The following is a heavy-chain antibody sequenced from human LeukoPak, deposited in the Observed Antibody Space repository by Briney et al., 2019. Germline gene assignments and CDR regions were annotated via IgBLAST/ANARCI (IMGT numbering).Heavy chain of an antibody. CDR2: IYPGDSDT. Sequence: GESLKISCKGYGYSFTSYWIGWVRQMPGKGLEWMGIIYPGDSDTRYSPSFQGQVTISADKSISTAYLQWSSLKASDTAMYYCARHRFEKTEYYYGSGSYSGPDYWGQGTLVTVSS. CDR3: ARHRFEKTEYYYGSGSYSGPDY. D-gene: IGHD3-10*01. CDR1: GYSFTSYW. V-gene: IGHV5-51*01. J-gene: IGHJ4*02.